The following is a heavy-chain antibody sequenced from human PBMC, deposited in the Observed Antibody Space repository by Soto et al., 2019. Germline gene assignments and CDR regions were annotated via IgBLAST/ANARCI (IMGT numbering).Heavy chain of an antibody. Sequence: GGSLKLSCAASGFTFSSFGMHWVRQAPGKGLEWVAFISFDGSNKYYADSVKGRFTISRDNSKNTLYLQMNSLRAEDTAVYYCAKDRARIAARLASGGYGMDVWGQGTTVTAP. J-gene: IGHJ6*02. CDR3: AKDRARIAARLASGGYGMDV. CDR2: ISFDGSNK. CDR1: GFTFSSFG. D-gene: IGHD6-6*01. V-gene: IGHV3-30*18.